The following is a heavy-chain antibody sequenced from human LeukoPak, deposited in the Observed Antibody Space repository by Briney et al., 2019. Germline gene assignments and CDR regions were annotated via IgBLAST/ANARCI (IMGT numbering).Heavy chain of an antibody. D-gene: IGHD3-22*01. CDR3: ARWYYYDSSGYHNDY. CDR2: INPNSGGT. CDR1: GYTFTGYY. Sequence: ASAKVSCKASGYTFTGYYMHWVRQAPGQGLEWMGWINPNSGGTNYAQKFQGRVTMTRDTSISTAYMELSRLRSDDTAVYYCARWYYYDSSGYHNDYWGQGTLVTVSS. J-gene: IGHJ4*02. V-gene: IGHV1-2*02.